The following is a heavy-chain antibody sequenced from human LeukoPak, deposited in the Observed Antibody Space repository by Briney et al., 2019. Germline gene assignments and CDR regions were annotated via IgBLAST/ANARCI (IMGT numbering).Heavy chain of an antibody. CDR2: ISSNNGHT. V-gene: IGHV1-18*01. J-gene: IGHJ4*02. CDR1: GYTFTSYG. Sequence: ASVKVSCKASGYTFTSYGISWVRQAPGQGLEWMGWISSNNGHTNYAQKLQGRVTMTTDTSTSTAYMELRSLRSDDTAVYYCARDLAGGYFDYWGQGTLVTVSS. CDR3: ARDLAGGYFDY. D-gene: IGHD7-27*01.